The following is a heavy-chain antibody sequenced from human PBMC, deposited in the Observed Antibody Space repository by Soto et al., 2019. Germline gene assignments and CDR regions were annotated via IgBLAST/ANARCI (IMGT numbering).Heavy chain of an antibody. Sequence: QTLSLTCAISGDSISGNSAAWNWIRQSPSRGLEWLGRTYYRSRWYNDYSVSVKSRITVTPDTSKNQFSLHLNSVTPEDTAVYYCAEEFPSYVRSDSYLDYLGQGAMVTVSS. CDR1: GDSISGNSAA. CDR3: AEEFPSYVRSDSYLDY. V-gene: IGHV6-1*01. CDR2: TYYRSRWYN. J-gene: IGHJ4*02. D-gene: IGHD6-19*01.